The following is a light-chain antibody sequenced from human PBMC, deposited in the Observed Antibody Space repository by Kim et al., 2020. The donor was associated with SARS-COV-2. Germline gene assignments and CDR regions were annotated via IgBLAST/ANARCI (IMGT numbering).Light chain of an antibody. V-gene: IGKV3-15*01. Sequence: EIVMTQSPATLSVSPGESATLSCRASQSVSSNLAWYQQKPGQPPRLLIYGASTRATGIPARFSGSGSGTEFTLTISSLQSEDFAVYYCQQYHHWPRGPFGQGTKVDIK. CDR1: QSVSSN. J-gene: IGKJ1*01. CDR2: GAS. CDR3: QQYHHWPRGP.